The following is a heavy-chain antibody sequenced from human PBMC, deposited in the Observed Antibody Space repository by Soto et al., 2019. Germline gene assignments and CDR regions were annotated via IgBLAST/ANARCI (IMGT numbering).Heavy chain of an antibody. V-gene: IGHV4-61*01. J-gene: IGHJ4*02. D-gene: IGHD5-18*01. CDR2: IYYSGST. CDR1: GGSVSSGSYY. CDR3: ARNYQDTAMTTDY. Sequence: SETLSLTCTVSGGSVSSGSYYWSWIRQPPGKGLEWIGYIYYSGSTNYNPSLKSRVTISVDTSKNQFSLKLSSVTAADTAVYYCARNYQDTAMTTDYWGQGTLVTAPQ.